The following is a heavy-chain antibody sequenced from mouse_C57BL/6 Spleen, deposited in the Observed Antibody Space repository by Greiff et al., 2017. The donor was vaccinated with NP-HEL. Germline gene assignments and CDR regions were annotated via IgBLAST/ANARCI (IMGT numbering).Heavy chain of an antibody. CDR1: GYTFTSYW. CDR2: IYPGSGST. CDR3: ARHYGSSLTGFAY. V-gene: IGHV1-55*01. J-gene: IGHJ3*01. Sequence: QVQLQQPGAELVKPGASVKMSCKASGYTFTSYWITWVKQRPGQGLEWIGDIYPGSGSTNYNEKFKSKATLTVDTSSSTAYMQLSSLTSEDSAVYYCARHYGSSLTGFAYWGQGTLVTVSA. D-gene: IGHD1-1*01.